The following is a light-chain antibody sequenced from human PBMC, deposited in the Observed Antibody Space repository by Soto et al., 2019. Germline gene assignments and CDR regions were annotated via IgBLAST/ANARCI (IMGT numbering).Light chain of an antibody. J-gene: IGKJ4*01. CDR2: DAS. Sequence: DVQMTQSPPTLSASIGDRVTIAYRASQSIGTWLAWYQQKPGKAPKLLIYDASTLESGVPSRFSGSGSGTEFTLTISSLQPDDFATYYCQQYNSYMLTFGGGTKVEIK. CDR1: QSIGTW. CDR3: QQYNSYMLT. V-gene: IGKV1-5*01.